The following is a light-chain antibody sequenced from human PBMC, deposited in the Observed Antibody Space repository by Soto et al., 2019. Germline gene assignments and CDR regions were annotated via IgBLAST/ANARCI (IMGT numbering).Light chain of an antibody. CDR3: QSYDISRSGWV. J-gene: IGLJ3*02. Sequence: QSVLTQPPSVSGAPGQRVTISCTGSSSNIGAGYDVHWYQQLPGTAPKLLIYGNTNRPSGVPDRFSGSKSGTSASLAITGLQAEDETDYYCQSYDISRSGWVFGGGTKLTVL. CDR1: SSNIGAGYD. V-gene: IGLV1-40*01. CDR2: GNT.